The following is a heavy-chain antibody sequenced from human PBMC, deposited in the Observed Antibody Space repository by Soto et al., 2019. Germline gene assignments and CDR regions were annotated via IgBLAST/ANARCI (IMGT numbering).Heavy chain of an antibody. J-gene: IGHJ4*02. CDR3: AREGYSGYDSPGYFDY. V-gene: IGHV4-30-2*01. CDR1: GGSISSGGYS. Sequence: PSETLSLTCAVSGGSISSGGYSWSWIRQPPGKGLEWIGYIYHSGSTYYNPSLKGRVTISVDRSKNQFSLKLSSVTAADTAVYCCAREGYSGYDSPGYFDYWGQGTLVTVSS. D-gene: IGHD5-12*01. CDR2: IYHSGST.